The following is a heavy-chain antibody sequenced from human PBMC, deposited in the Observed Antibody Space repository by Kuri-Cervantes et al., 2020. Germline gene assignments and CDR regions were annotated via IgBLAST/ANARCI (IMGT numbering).Heavy chain of an antibody. CDR2: ISWNSGSI. Sequence: LSLTCAASGLTFDDYAMHWVRQAPGKGLEWVSGISWNSGSIGYADSVKGRFTISRDNAKNSLYLQMNSLRAEDTAVYYCARDGTIFWIPVMDVWGKGTTVTVSS. V-gene: IGHV3-9*01. CDR1: GLTFDDYA. CDR3: ARDGTIFWIPVMDV. J-gene: IGHJ6*04. D-gene: IGHD3-9*01.